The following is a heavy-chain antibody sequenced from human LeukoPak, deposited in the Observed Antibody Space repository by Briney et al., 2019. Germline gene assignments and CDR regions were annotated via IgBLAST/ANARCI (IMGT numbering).Heavy chain of an antibody. CDR1: GFTFSRYG. Sequence: PGGSLRLSCAASGFTFSRYGMHWVRQAPGKGLEWVAVIWYDGSNKYYADSVKGRFTISRDNSKNTLFLQMNSLRAEDTAVYYCAKGAVAGTFLCDYWGQGTLVTVSS. D-gene: IGHD6-19*01. V-gene: IGHV3-33*06. CDR2: IWYDGSNK. CDR3: AKGAVAGTFLCDY. J-gene: IGHJ4*02.